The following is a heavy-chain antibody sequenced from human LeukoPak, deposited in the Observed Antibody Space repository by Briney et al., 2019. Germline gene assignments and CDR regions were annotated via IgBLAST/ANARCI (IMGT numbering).Heavy chain of an antibody. Sequence: SETLSLTCIVSGGSISSSSYYRGWIRQPPEKGLEWIGSIYYSGSTYYNPSLKSRVTISVDTSKNQFSLKLSSVTAADTAVYYCAGSSGNYIYFDYWGQGTLVTVSS. CDR2: IYYSGST. V-gene: IGHV4-39*01. D-gene: IGHD4-11*01. J-gene: IGHJ4*02. CDR3: AGSSGNYIYFDY. CDR1: GGSISSSSYY.